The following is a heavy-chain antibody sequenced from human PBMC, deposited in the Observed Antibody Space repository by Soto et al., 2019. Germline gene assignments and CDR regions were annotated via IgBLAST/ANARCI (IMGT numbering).Heavy chain of an antibody. J-gene: IGHJ4*02. D-gene: IGHD6-13*01. CDR1: GGSISSSNW. Sequence: SETLSLTCAVSGGSISSSNWWRWVRQPPGKGLEWIGEISHSGSINYVPPLKGRVTISVDKSKVQFSLKLSSLTAADTAVYYCARVAGAAGHNWGQGTLHTVFS. CDR3: ARVAGAAGHN. CDR2: ISHSGSI. V-gene: IGHV4-4*02.